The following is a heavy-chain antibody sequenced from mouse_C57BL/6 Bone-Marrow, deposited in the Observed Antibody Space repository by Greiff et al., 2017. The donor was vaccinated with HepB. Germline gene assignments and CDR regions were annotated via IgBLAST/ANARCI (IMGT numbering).Heavy chain of an antibody. Sequence: QVQLKQSGAELVKPGASVKISCKASGYAFSSYWMNWVKQRPGKGLEWIGQIYPGDGDTNYNGKFKGKATLTADKSSSTAYLQLSSLTSEDSAVYFCARDLGVITAVPWFAYWGQGTLVTVSA. D-gene: IGHD1-1*01. CDR2: IYPGDGDT. V-gene: IGHV1-80*01. J-gene: IGHJ3*01. CDR1: GYAFSSYW. CDR3: ARDLGVITAVPWFAY.